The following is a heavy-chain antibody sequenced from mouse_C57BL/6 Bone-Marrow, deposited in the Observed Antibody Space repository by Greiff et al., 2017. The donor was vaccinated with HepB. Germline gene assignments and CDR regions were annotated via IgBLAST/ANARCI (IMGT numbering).Heavy chain of an antibody. CDR3: ARNPVLLSYYFDY. CDR2: IHPNSGST. V-gene: IGHV1-64*01. J-gene: IGHJ2*01. D-gene: IGHD2-1*01. Sequence: QVQLQQPGAELVKPGASVKLSCKASGYTFTSYWMHWVKQRPGQGLEWIGMIHPNSGSTNYNEKFKSKATLTVDKSSSTAYMQLSSLTSEDSAVYDCARNPVLLSYYFDYWGQGTTLTVSS. CDR1: GYTFTSYW.